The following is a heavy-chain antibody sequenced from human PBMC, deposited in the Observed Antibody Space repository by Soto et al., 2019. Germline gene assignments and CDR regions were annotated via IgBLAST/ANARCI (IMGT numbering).Heavy chain of an antibody. Sequence: QVQLVQSGAEVQKPGASVRVSCKTSGYTFTSYVIHWVRQAPGRSLEWMGWINCGNGDTKYSENLQGRVTITRDTPARTVYMEVSSLRSEDTAVYHCVRSSSGWPNDPHYGMDVWGQGTTVTVSS. V-gene: IGHV1-3*01. CDR3: VRSSSGWPNDPHYGMDV. D-gene: IGHD6-25*01. J-gene: IGHJ6*02. CDR1: GYTFTSYV. CDR2: INCGNGDT.